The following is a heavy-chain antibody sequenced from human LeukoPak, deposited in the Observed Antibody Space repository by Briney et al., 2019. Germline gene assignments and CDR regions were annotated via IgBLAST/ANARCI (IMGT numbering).Heavy chain of an antibody. J-gene: IGHJ4*02. Sequence: SETLSLTCSVSGGAIHSYYWSWIRQPPGKGLEWIGYIYFVGSTNYNPSLKSRVTISVDKSKNQFSLKLSSVTAADTAVYYCARALPTIAAAGTFDYWGQGTLVTVSS. D-gene: IGHD6-13*01. CDR1: GGAIHSYY. V-gene: IGHV4-59*12. CDR2: IYFVGST. CDR3: ARALPTIAAAGTFDY.